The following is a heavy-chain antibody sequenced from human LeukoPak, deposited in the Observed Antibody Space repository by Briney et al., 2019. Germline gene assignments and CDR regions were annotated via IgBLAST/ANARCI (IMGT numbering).Heavy chain of an antibody. CDR3: ARGRSGDSSSWYYYYYGMDV. J-gene: IGHJ6*02. CDR2: MNLNSGNT. D-gene: IGHD6-13*01. CDR1: GYTFTSYD. V-gene: IGHV1-8*01. Sequence: ASVKVSCKASGYTFTSYDINWVRQATGQGLEWMGWMNLNSGNTGYAQKFQGRVTMTRNTSISTAYMELSSLRSEDTAVYYCARGRSGDSSSWYYYYYGMDVWGQGTTVTVSS.